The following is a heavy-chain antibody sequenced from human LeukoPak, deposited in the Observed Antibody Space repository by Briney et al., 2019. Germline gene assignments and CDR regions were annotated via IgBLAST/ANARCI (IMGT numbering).Heavy chain of an antibody. CDR3: AKTPYFLGHFDY. J-gene: IGHJ4*02. CDR2: ISYDGSNK. CDR1: GFTFSSYG. V-gene: IGHV3-30*18. Sequence: GGSLRLSCAASGFTFSSYGMHWVRQAPGKGLEWVAVISYDGSNKYYADSVKGRFTISRDNSKNTLYLQMNSLRAEDTAVYYCAKTPYFLGHFDYWGQGTLVTVSS. D-gene: IGHD2/OR15-2a*01.